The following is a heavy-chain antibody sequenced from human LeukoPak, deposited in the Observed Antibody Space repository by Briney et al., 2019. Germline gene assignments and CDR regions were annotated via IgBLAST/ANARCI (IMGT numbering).Heavy chain of an antibody. V-gene: IGHV1-69*13. J-gene: IGHJ6*02. CDR2: IIPIFGTA. D-gene: IGHD6-6*01. Sequence: ASVKVSCKASGGTFSSYAISWVRQAPGQGLEWMGGIIPIFGTANYAQKFQGRVTITADESTSTAYMELSSLRSEDTAVYYCARDIEQLVQRPYYYGMDVWGQGTTVTVSS. CDR1: GGTFSSYA. CDR3: ARDIEQLVQRPYYYGMDV.